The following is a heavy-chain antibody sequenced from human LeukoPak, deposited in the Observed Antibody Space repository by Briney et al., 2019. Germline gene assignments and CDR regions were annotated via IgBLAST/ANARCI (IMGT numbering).Heavy chain of an antibody. CDR2: INHSGST. CDR1: GGSISSSSYY. CDR3: ARALMYSSSWYPVDY. J-gene: IGHJ4*02. Sequence: SETLSLTCTVSGGSISSSSYYWGWIRQPPGKGLEWIGEINHSGSTNYNPSLKSRVTISVDTSKNQFSLKLSSVTAADTAVYYCARALMYSSSWYPVDYWGQGTLVTVSS. V-gene: IGHV4-39*07. D-gene: IGHD6-13*01.